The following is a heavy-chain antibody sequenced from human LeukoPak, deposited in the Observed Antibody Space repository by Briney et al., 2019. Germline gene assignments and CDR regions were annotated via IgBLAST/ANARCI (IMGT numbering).Heavy chain of an antibody. CDR1: GYTFTSYA. V-gene: IGHV1-3*01. J-gene: IGHJ4*02. CDR3: ARTGSLTGYYYFGY. D-gene: IGHD3-9*01. CDR2: INAGNGNT. Sequence: ASVKVSCKASGYTFTSYATHWVRQAPGQRLEWMGWINAGNGNTKYSQKFQGRVTITRDTSASTAYMELSSLRSEDTAVYYCARTGSLTGYYYFGYWGQGTLVTVSS.